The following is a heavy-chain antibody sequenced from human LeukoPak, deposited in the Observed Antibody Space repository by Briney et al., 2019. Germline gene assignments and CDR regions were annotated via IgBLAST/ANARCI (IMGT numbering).Heavy chain of an antibody. CDR3: ARDNGHKGVDY. Sequence: ASLKVSCKASGYSFTSYYLHGVRQARGPGLEGRGIINPSGGSTGYAQKFQGRVTMTRDTSTSTLYMEVRSLRSHDSAVYYCARDNGHKGVDYWGQGTLVIVSS. CDR1: GYSFTSYY. V-gene: IGHV1-46*01. CDR2: INPSGGST. J-gene: IGHJ4*02. D-gene: IGHD2-21*01.